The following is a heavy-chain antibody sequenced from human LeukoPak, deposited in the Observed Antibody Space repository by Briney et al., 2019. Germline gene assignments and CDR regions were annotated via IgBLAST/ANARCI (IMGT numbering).Heavy chain of an antibody. CDR1: GYTFTSYG. V-gene: IGHV1-69*05. D-gene: IGHD6-19*01. CDR3: ARGPTLASSSGWYGYYYYYMDV. CDR2: IIPIFGTA. Sequence: GASVKVSCKASGYTFTSYGISWVRQAPGQGLEWMGGIIPIFGTANYAQKFQGRVTITTDESTSTAYMELSSLRSEDTAVYYCARGPTLASSSGWYGYYYYYMDVWGKGTTVTVSS. J-gene: IGHJ6*03.